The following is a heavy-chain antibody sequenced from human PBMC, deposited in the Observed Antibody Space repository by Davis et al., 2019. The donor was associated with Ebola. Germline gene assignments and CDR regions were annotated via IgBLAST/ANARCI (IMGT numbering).Heavy chain of an antibody. CDR2: VYYSGTT. J-gene: IGHJ5*02. Sequence: SETLSLTCSVSGGSINSGTYYWGWVRQPPGKGLEWVGTVYYSGTTYYNPSLKSRLAISVDTSRNQFSLRLRSVTATDTAVYYCARQTYSGSGSGFDPWGSGTLVTVSS. D-gene: IGHD3-10*01. CDR1: GGSINSGTYY. V-gene: IGHV4-39*01. CDR3: ARQTYSGSGSGFDP.